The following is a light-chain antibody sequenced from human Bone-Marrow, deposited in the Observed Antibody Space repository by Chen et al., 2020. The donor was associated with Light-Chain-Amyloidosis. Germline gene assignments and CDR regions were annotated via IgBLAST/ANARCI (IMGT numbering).Light chain of an antibody. CDR1: NIGSTS. CDR2: DDS. Sequence: SYVLTQPSSVSLAPGLSPTLAWGGNNIGSTSVHWYQQTPGQAPLLVAYDDSDRPSGIPERLSGSNSGNTATLTISRGEAGDEADYYCQVWDRSSDRPVFGGGTKLTV. V-gene: IGLV3-21*02. CDR3: QVWDRSSDRPV. J-gene: IGLJ3*02.